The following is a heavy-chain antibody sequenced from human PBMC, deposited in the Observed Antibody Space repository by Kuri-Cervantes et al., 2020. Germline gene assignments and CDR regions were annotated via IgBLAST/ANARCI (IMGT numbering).Heavy chain of an antibody. CDR3: ARGSGYNYYYYYGMDV. J-gene: IGHJ6*02. CDR2: IYHSGST. CDR1: GGSISSSNW. D-gene: IGHD5-24*01. Sequence: SETLSLTCAVSGGSISSSNWWSWVRQPPGKGLEWIGEIYHSGSTNYNPSLKSRVTISVDKSKNQFSLKLSSVTAADTAVYYCARGSGYNYYYYYGMDVWGQGTTVTVSS. V-gene: IGHV4-4*02.